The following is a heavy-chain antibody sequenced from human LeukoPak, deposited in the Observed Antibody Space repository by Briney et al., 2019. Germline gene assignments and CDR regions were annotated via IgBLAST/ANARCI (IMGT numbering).Heavy chain of an antibody. CDR1: GYTFTSYY. J-gene: IGHJ3*02. D-gene: IGHD4-11*01. CDR3: ARSNNYNAFDI. CDR2: INPSGGST. Sequence: ASVKVSCKASGYTFTSYYMHWVRQAPGQGLEWMGIINPSGGSTSYAQKFQGRVTMTRDTSTSTAYMELRSLRSDDTAVYSCARSNNYNAFDIWGQGTMVTVSS. V-gene: IGHV1-46*01.